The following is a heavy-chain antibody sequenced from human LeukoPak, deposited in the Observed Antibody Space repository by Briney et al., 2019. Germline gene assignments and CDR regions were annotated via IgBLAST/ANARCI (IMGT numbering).Heavy chain of an antibody. V-gene: IGHV3-30*18. CDR2: ISYDGSNK. D-gene: IGHD3-10*01. CDR3: AKFSGPFDY. CDR1: GFTFSSYG. Sequence: GRSLRLSCAASGFTFSSYGMHWVRQAPGKGLEWVAVISYDGSNKYYADSVKGRFTISRDNSKNTLYLQVNSLRAEDTAVYYCAKFSGPFDYWGQGTLVTVSS. J-gene: IGHJ4*02.